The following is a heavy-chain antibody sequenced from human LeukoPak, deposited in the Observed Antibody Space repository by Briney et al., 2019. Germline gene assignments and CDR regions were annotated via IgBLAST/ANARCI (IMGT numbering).Heavy chain of an antibody. V-gene: IGHV1-2*02. J-gene: IGHJ4*02. CDR3: ATQRGSYLWGTDFDY. CDR1: GYTFTGYY. D-gene: IGHD3-16*01. CDR2: INPNSGDT. Sequence: ASVKVSCTASGYTFTGYYMHWVRQAPGQGLEWMGWINPNSGDTKYAQKFQGRVTMTRDTSISTAYMELSRLRSDDTAVYYCATQRGSYLWGTDFDYWGQGTLVTVSS.